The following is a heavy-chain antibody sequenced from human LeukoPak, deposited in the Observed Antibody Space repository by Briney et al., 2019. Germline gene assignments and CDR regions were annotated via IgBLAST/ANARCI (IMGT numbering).Heavy chain of an antibody. V-gene: IGHV4-30-2*01. CDR3: ARDGGSGSRHFDY. D-gene: IGHD3-10*01. CDR1: GGSISSGGYS. CDR2: IYHSGST. Sequence: SETLSLTCAVSGGSISSGGYSWSWLRQPPGKGLEWIGYIYHSGSTYYNPSLKSRVTISVDRSKNQFSLKLSSVTAADTAVYYCARDGGSGSRHFDYWGQGTLVTVSS. J-gene: IGHJ4*02.